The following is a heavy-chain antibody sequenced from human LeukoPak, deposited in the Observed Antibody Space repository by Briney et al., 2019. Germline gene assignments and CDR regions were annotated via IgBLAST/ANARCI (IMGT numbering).Heavy chain of an antibody. CDR3: ARDGYSSSSFDF. CDR2: ISSSSTYI. CDR1: GFIFSSYN. V-gene: IGHV3-21*01. D-gene: IGHD6-6*01. Sequence: GGSLRLSCAASGFIFSSYNRNWVRQAPGKGLEWVSSISSSSTYIYYGDSVKGRFSISRDNAKNSLYLQMNSLRAEDTAVYYCARDGYSSSSFDFWVQGALVTVSS. J-gene: IGHJ4*02.